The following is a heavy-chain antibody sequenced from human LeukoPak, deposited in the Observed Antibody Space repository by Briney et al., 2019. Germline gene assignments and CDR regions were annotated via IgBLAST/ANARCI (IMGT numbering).Heavy chain of an antibody. CDR2: IYTSGST. CDR3: ARDGPGGYSSGWYLSWFDP. V-gene: IGHV4-4*07. CDR1: GGSISSYY. Sequence: PSETLSLTCTVSGGSISSYYWSWIRQPAGKGLEWIGRIYTSGSTNYNPSLKSRVTMSVDTSKNQFSLKLSSVTAADTAVYYCARDGPGGYSSGWYLSWFDPWGQGTLVTVSS. J-gene: IGHJ5*02. D-gene: IGHD6-19*01.